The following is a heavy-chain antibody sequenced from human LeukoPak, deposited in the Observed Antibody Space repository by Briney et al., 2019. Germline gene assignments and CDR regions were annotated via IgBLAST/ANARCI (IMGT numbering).Heavy chain of an antibody. CDR3: ARAPYYDSGSY. V-gene: IGHV3-30-3*01. J-gene: IGHJ4*02. CDR1: GFTFSSYA. CDR2: ISYDGSNK. D-gene: IGHD3-10*01. Sequence: GGSLRLSCAASGFTFSSYAMPWVRQAPGKGLEWVAVISYDGSNKYYADSVKGRFTISRDNSKNTLYLQMNSLRAEDTAVYYCARAPYYDSGSYWGQGTLITVSS.